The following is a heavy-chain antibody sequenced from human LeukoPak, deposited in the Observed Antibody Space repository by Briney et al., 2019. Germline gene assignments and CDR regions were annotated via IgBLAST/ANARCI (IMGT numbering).Heavy chain of an antibody. D-gene: IGHD2-15*01. CDR2: INGRGGST. J-gene: IGHJ6*03. V-gene: IGHV3-23*01. CDR3: ARDRCSGGRCYSLSVGHMDV. Sequence: GGSLRLSCEASGFTFNTYSMNWARQAPGKGLEWVSSINGRGGSTYYADSVKGRFTIFRDNSKNTLYLQMNSLRAEDTALYYCARDRCSGGRCYSLSVGHMDVWGKGTTVTVSS. CDR1: GFTFNTYS.